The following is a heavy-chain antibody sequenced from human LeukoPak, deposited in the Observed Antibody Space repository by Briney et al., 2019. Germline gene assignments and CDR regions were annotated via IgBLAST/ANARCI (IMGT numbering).Heavy chain of an antibody. J-gene: IGHJ4*02. Sequence: SGGSLRLSCAASGFTFSSYAMHWVRQAPGKGLEWVAVISYDGSNKYYADSVKGRFTISRDNSKNTLYLQMNSLRAEDTAVYYCARDQLQQLVLFYWGQGTLVTVSS. CDR3: ARDQLQQLVLFY. D-gene: IGHD6-13*01. V-gene: IGHV3-30-3*01. CDR1: GFTFSSYA. CDR2: ISYDGSNK.